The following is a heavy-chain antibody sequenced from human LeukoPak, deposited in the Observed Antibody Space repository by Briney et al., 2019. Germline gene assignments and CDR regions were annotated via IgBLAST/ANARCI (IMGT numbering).Heavy chain of an antibody. V-gene: IGHV1-2*02. J-gene: IGHJ4*02. CDR1: GYTFTGYY. Sequence: GASVKVSCKASGYTFTGYYMHWVRQAPGQGLGWMGWINPNSGGTNYAQKFQGRVTMTRDTSISTAYMELSRLRSDDTAVYYCATYDTAMVSRSLVYAYWGQGTLVTVSS. CDR2: INPNSGGT. D-gene: IGHD5-18*01. CDR3: ATYDTAMVSRSLVYAY.